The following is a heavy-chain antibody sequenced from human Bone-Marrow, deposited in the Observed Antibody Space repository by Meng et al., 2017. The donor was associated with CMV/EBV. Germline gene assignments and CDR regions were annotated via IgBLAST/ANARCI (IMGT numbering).Heavy chain of an antibody. J-gene: IGHJ3*01. D-gene: IGHD2-21*01. Sequence: GESLKISCAASGFIFSNYWMSWVRQAPGKGLEWVANVKHDGSKTYHVDSVKGRFSISRDNAKKSIYLQMNSLRAEDTAVYYCVRDEDCSRDCRGDAFEVCGQGTVVTASS. V-gene: IGHV3-7*01. CDR2: VKHDGSKT. CDR1: GFIFSNYW. CDR3: VRDEDCSRDCRGDAFEV.